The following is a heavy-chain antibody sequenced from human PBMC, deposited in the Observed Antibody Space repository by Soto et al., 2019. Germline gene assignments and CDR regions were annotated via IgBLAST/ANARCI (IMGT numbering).Heavy chain of an antibody. Sequence: QVQLVQSGAEVKKPGASVKVSCKASGYTFSSYDINWVRQATGQGLEWMGWVNPKSGNTGYAQKFQGRVTMTRDTSISTAYMEVSSLRSEDTAMYYCARAYGDLDVWGQGTTVTVSS. CDR3: ARAYGDLDV. V-gene: IGHV1-8*01. CDR1: GYTFSSYD. D-gene: IGHD2-21*01. J-gene: IGHJ6*02. CDR2: VNPKSGNT.